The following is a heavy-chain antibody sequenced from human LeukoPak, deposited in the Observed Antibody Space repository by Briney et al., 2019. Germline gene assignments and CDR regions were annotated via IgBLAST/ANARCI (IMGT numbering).Heavy chain of an antibody. CDR2: INPSGDST. CDR1: GYTFTSYY. V-gene: IGHV1-46*01. D-gene: IGHD3-3*01. J-gene: IGHJ4*02. Sequence: ASVKGSFKASGYTFTSYYVHWVRQAPGQGLEWMGIINPSGDSTTYAQKFQGRVTVTRDTSTSTVYMELSSLRSEDTAMYYCATSREWLGLDYWGQGTLVTVSS. CDR3: ATSREWLGLDY.